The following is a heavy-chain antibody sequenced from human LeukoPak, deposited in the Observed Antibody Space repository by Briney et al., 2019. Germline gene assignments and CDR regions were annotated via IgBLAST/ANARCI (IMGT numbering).Heavy chain of an antibody. CDR1: GFTFDDYA. Sequence: QPGRSLRLSCAASGFTFDDYAMHWVRQAPGKGLEWVSGISWNSGSIGYADSVKGRFTISRDNAKNSLYLQMNSLRAEDTALYYCAKGASVTAFINDAFDIWGQGTMVTVSS. CDR3: AKGASVTAFINDAFDI. CDR2: ISWNSGSI. V-gene: IGHV3-9*01. D-gene: IGHD2-21*02. J-gene: IGHJ3*02.